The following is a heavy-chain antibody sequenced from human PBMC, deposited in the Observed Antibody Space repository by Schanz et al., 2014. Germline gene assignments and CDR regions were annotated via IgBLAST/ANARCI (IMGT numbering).Heavy chain of an antibody. CDR2: ISWNSGTI. V-gene: IGHV3-9*01. D-gene: IGHD4-17*01. CDR1: GFTFTNYA. Sequence: EVHLVESGGGLVQPGGSLRLSCAASGFTFTNYAMHWVRQAPGKGLEWVSVISWNSGTIGYADSVKGRFTISRDNAKNSLYLQMNSLRAEDTAVYYCARKMKLGVYGGKGHDSLDIWGQGTMVTVSS. J-gene: IGHJ3*02. CDR3: ARKMKLGVYGGKGHDSLDI.